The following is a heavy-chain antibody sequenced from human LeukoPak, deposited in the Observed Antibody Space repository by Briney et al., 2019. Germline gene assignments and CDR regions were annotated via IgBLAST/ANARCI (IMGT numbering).Heavy chain of an antibody. J-gene: IGHJ5*02. D-gene: IGHD2-8*01. Sequence: SVKVSCRASGGTFSSYAISWVRQAPGQGLEWMGGIIPIFGTANYAQKFQGRVTITADESTSTAYMELSSLRSEDTAVYYCARWCDNWFDPWGQGTLVTVSS. CDR1: GGTFSSYA. CDR2: IIPIFGTA. CDR3: ARWCDNWFDP. V-gene: IGHV1-69*13.